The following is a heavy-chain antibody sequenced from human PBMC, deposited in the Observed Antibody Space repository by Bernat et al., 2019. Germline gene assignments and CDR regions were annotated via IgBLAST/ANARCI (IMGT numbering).Heavy chain of an antibody. V-gene: IGHV3-30*18. Sequence: QVQLVESEGGVVQPGRSLRLSCAASGFTFSSYGMHWVRQAPGKGLEWVAVISYDGSNKYYADSVKGRFTISRDNSKNTLYLQMNSLRAEDTAVYYCAKEGPSSSWYFLVDYWGQGTLVTVSS. CDR2: ISYDGSNK. D-gene: IGHD6-13*01. J-gene: IGHJ4*02. CDR3: AKEGPSSSWYFLVDY. CDR1: GFTFSSYG.